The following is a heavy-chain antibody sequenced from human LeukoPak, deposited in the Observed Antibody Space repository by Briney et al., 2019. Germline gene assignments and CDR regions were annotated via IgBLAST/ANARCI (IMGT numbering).Heavy chain of an antibody. V-gene: IGHV3-33*08. CDR1: GFTFSDYY. J-gene: IGHJ4*02. CDR2: IWYDGSNK. Sequence: GGSLRLSCAASGFTFSDYYMSWIRQAPGKGLEWVAVIWYDGSNKYYADSVKGRFTISRDNSKNTLYLQMNSLRAEDTAVYYCARDSGVVVAATTNFDYWGQGTLVTVSS. CDR3: ARDSGVVVAATTNFDY. D-gene: IGHD2-15*01.